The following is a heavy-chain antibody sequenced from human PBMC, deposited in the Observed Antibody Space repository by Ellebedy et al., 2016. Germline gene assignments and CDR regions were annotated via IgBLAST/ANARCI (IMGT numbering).Heavy chain of an antibody. CDR3: ARYQAPPVVGGYYYYGMDV. Sequence: SETLSLTXTVSGGSICSYYWSWIRQPPGKGLEWIGYIYYSGSTNYNPSLKSRVTISVDTSKNQFSLKLSSVTAADTAVYFCARYQAPPVVGGYYYYGMDVWGQGTTVTVSS. CDR2: IYYSGST. J-gene: IGHJ6*02. V-gene: IGHV4-59*01. D-gene: IGHD1-26*01. CDR1: GGSICSYY.